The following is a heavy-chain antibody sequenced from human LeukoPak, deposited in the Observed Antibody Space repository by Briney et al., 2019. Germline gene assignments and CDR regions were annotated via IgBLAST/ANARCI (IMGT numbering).Heavy chain of an antibody. CDR3: ARGAIKYYYGSGSYYNEGAFDI. D-gene: IGHD3-10*01. J-gene: IGHJ3*02. V-gene: IGHV4-59*01. Sequence: SETLSLTCTISGASISGYYCSWIRQPPGKGLEWIGYVQNSGSTYYNPSLKSRVTISVDTSKNHFSLKLTSVTAADTAVYYCARGAIKYYYGSGSYYNEGAFDIWGQGTMVTVSS. CDR2: VQNSGST. CDR1: GASISGYY.